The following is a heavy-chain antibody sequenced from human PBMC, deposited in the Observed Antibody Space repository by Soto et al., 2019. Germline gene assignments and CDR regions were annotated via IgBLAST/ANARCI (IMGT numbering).Heavy chain of an antibody. CDR3: VSQRTTVPTQAYFDY. V-gene: IGHV4-34*01. J-gene: IGHJ4*02. CDR1: GGSFSVYY. CDR2: VYYRGRS. Sequence: PSETLSLTCAVYGGSFSVYYWGWIRHSPGKGLEWIGSVYYRGRSYSKSSVKSRVTISVDTSKNRFSLSLNSVTASDTAVYFCVSQRTTVPTQAYFDYWGPGALVTVSS. D-gene: IGHD4-17*01.